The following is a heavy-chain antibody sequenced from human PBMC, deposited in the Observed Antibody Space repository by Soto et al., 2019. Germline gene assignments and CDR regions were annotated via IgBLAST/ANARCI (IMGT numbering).Heavy chain of an antibody. J-gene: IGHJ4*02. Sequence: QITLKESGPTLMKPTQTLTLTCTVSGFSLSTSGVGVGWIRQPPGKALEWLALIYWDDAKRHNPSLRHRLTINKDTSKNQVVLTMTNIAPADTGTCYCAHGPGEDYFDYWGQGTLVTVSS. V-gene: IGHV2-5*02. CDR1: GFSLSTSGVG. CDR2: IYWDDAK. CDR3: AHGPGEDYFDY.